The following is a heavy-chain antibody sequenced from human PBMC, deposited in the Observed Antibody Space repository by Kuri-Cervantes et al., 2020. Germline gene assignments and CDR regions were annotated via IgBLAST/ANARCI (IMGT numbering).Heavy chain of an antibody. CDR3: AKPKYSSSSGLGYYYYGMDV. CDR2: ISGSGGST. CDR1: GFTFDNYA. Sequence: GESLKISCAASGFTFDNYAMSWVRQAPGKGLEWISGISGSGGSTYYADSVKGRFTISRDNSKNTLYLQMNSLRAEDTAVYYCAKPKYSSSSGLGYYYYGMDVWGQGTTVTVSS. V-gene: IGHV3-23*01. J-gene: IGHJ6*02. D-gene: IGHD6-6*01.